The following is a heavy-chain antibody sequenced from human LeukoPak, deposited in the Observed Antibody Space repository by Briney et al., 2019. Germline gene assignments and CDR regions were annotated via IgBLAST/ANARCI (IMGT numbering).Heavy chain of an antibody. D-gene: IGHD3-3*01. CDR3: ARDRAWNYFDY. Sequence: PGGSLRLSCAASGFAFSTSAMHWVRQAPGKGLEWVAIISNDGSRKYYAHSVEGRFTISRDNSKNTLYLQMDSLRAEDTAVYYCARDRAWNYFDYWGQGTLVTVSS. V-gene: IGHV3-30*04. CDR1: GFAFSTSA. CDR2: ISNDGSRK. J-gene: IGHJ4*02.